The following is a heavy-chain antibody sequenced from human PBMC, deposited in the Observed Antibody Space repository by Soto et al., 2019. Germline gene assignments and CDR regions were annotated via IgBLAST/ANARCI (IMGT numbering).Heavy chain of an antibody. J-gene: IGHJ6*02. CDR1: GGSISSGGYY. CDR3: ARVGSKSFYYATDV. Sequence: PSETLSLTCTVSGGSISSGGYYWSWIRQHPGQGLEWIGYIYTSGSTNYNPSLKSRVTISVDTSKTQFSLKLTSVTAADTAVYYCARVGSKSFYYATDVWGQGTTVTVSS. V-gene: IGHV4-31*03. CDR2: IYTSGST. D-gene: IGHD4-4*01.